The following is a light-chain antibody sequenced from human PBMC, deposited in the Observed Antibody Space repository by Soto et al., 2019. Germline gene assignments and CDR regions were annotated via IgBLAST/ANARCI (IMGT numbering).Light chain of an antibody. V-gene: IGKV3-20*01. Sequence: EIVLTQSPGTLSLFPGERATLSCRASQSVNNNYLGWYQQKPGQAPRLLIYITSRMSRGITDRFSGSGSGTDFTLTISRLEPEDFAVYYCQQYGGSVTFGGGTKVEIK. CDR1: QSVNNNY. CDR3: QQYGGSVT. J-gene: IGKJ4*01. CDR2: ITS.